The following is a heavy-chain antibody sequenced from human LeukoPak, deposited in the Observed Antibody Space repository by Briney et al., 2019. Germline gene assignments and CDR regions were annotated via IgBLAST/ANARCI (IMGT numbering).Heavy chain of an antibody. CDR2: IYYSGST. J-gene: IGHJ3*02. Sequence: PSETLSLTCTVSGGSISSYYWSWIRQPPGKGLEWIGYIYYSGSTNYSASLKSRVTISADTSKNQFSRKLSSVTAADTAVYYCARGKVTTSAFDIWGQGTMVTVSS. V-gene: IGHV4-59*01. CDR1: GGSISSYY. D-gene: IGHD4-17*01. CDR3: ARGKVTTSAFDI.